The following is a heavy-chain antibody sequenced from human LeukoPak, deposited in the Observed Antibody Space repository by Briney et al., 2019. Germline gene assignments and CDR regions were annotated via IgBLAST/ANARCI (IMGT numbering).Heavy chain of an antibody. J-gene: IGHJ5*02. CDR3: ASGVFLSVPYSGGWTSEEFDP. CDR2: INPNSGGT. V-gene: IGHV1-2*02. CDR1: GYTFTRYY. Sequence: ASVKVSFKSTGYTFTRYYMHWVRQAPGQGLEWMGWINPNSGGTNYAQKFQGRVTMTRDASINTAYMELSKQRSDETAVYYCASGVFLSVPYSGGWTSEEFDPRGQGTLVTVSS. D-gene: IGHD1-26*01.